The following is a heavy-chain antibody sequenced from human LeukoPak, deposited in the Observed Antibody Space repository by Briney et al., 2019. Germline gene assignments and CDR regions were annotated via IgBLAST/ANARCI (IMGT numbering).Heavy chain of an antibody. Sequence: PGGSLRLSCAASGFTFSSYNINWVRLAPGKGLEWVSSISNSSSYIYYADSVKGRFTISRDNAKNSLFLQMNSLRAEDTAVYYCARDAIAAAGFYYFDYWGQGTLVTVSS. V-gene: IGHV3-21*01. J-gene: IGHJ4*02. CDR2: ISNSSSYI. D-gene: IGHD6-13*01. CDR1: GFTFSSYN. CDR3: ARDAIAAAGFYYFDY.